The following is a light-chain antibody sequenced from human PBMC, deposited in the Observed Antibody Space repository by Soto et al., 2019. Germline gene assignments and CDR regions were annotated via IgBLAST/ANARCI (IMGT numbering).Light chain of an antibody. V-gene: IGKV1-6*01. Sequence: AIQMTQSPSSLSASVGDRVTITCRASQGIRDDLNWYQQKTGKAPKLLIYAASSVQSGVPSRFSASGSGTEFTLTISSLQPEDFTADYCLQDYTYPYTFGQGTKVEIK. CDR1: QGIRDD. CDR2: AAS. CDR3: LQDYTYPYT. J-gene: IGKJ2*01.